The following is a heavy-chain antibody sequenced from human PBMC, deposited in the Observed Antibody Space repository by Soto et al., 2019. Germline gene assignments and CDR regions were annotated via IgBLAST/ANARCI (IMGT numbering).Heavy chain of an antibody. CDR3: ARVRDIVVVPDAMRPSRFDP. CDR2: MYYSGST. J-gene: IGHJ5*02. CDR1: GGSISNYY. D-gene: IGHD2-2*01. V-gene: IGHV4-59*01. Sequence: SETLSLTCTVSGGSISNYYWSWIRQPPGKGLEWIGYMYYSGSTNYNPSLKSRVIMSLDTSKNQFSLKLSSVTAADTAVYYCARVRDIVVVPDAMRPSRFDPWGQGTLVTVSS.